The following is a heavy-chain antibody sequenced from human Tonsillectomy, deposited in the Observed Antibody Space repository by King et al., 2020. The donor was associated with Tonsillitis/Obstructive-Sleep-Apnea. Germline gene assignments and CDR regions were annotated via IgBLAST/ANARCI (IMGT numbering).Heavy chain of an antibody. V-gene: IGHV4-39*01. Sequence: LQLQESGPGLVRPSETLSLTCTVSGVSISSPSYSWGWIRQPPGKRLEWIGTIYYTGDTSYNPSLKTRLTIFVDTSKHQFSLRLTSATAADPAVFFCARSVPGSYACLLWGEGSRVTVSS. D-gene: IGHD3-16*01. CDR2: IYYTGDT. CDR3: ARSVPGSYACLL. J-gene: IGHJ4*02. CDR1: GVSISSPSYS.